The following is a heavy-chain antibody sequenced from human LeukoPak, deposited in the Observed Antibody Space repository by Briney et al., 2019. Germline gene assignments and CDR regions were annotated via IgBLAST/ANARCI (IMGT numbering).Heavy chain of an antibody. CDR3: AKNLLPGTYYGMDV. J-gene: IGHJ6*02. CDR1: GFTFSSYG. D-gene: IGHD1-14*01. CDR2: ISYDGSNK. V-gene: IGHV3-30*18. Sequence: GRSLRLSCAASGFTFSSYGMHWVRQAPGKGLEWVAVISYDGSNKYYADSVKGRFTISRDNSKNTLYLQMNNLRAEDTAVYYCAKNLLPGTYYGMDVWGQGTTVTVSS.